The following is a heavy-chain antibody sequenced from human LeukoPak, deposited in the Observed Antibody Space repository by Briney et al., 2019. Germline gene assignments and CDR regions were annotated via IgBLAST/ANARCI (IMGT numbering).Heavy chain of an antibody. V-gene: IGHV4-4*02. D-gene: IGHD3-10*01. CDR3: ARILWFGELRYIPYFDY. CDR2: IYHSGST. CDR1: GGSISSSNW. Sequence: SGTLSLTCAVSGGSISSSNWWSWVRQPPGKGLEWVGEIYHSGSTNYNPSLKSRVTISVDKSENQFSLKLSSVTAADTAVYYCARILWFGELRYIPYFDYWGQGTLVTVSS. J-gene: IGHJ4*02.